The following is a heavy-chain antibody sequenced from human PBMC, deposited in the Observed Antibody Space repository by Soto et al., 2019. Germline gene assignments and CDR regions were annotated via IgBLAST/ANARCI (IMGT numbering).Heavy chain of an antibody. CDR3: ARGRPMYSCSWTSYYYYGMDV. J-gene: IGHJ6*02. Sequence: GGSLRLSCAASGFTFSSYWMHWVRQAPGKGLVWVSRINSDGSSTSYADSVKGRFTISRDNAKNTLYLQMNSLRAEDTAVYYCARGRPMYSCSWTSYYYYGMDVWGQGTTVTVSS. CDR1: GFTFSSYW. V-gene: IGHV3-74*01. CDR2: INSDGSST. D-gene: IGHD6-13*01.